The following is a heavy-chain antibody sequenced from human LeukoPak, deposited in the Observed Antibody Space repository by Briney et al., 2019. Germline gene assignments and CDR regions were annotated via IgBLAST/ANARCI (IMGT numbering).Heavy chain of an antibody. CDR2: IYSGGST. V-gene: IGHV3-53*01. Sequence: GGSLRLSCAASGFTVSSNYMSWVRQGPGKGLEWVSVIYSGGSTYYADSVKGRFTISRDNSKNTLYLQMNSLRAEDTAVYYCARGGDNCSGGRCYRAFDYWGQGTLVTVSS. D-gene: IGHD2-15*01. CDR3: ARGGDNCSGGRCYRAFDY. CDR1: GFTVSSNY. J-gene: IGHJ4*02.